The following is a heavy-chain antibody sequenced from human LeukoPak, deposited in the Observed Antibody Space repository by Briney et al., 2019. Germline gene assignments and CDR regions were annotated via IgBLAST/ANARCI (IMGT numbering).Heavy chain of an antibody. CDR3: ARDKSDYGFDY. V-gene: IGHV4-30-4*01. J-gene: IGHJ4*02. D-gene: IGHD4-17*01. Sequence: SETLSLTCTVSGGSISSSDYYWSWIRQPPGKGLEWIGYIYYSGSTYYNPSLKSRVTISVDTSKNQFSLKLSSVTAADTAVYYCARDKSDYGFDYWGQGTLVTVSS. CDR1: GGSISSSDYY. CDR2: IYYSGST.